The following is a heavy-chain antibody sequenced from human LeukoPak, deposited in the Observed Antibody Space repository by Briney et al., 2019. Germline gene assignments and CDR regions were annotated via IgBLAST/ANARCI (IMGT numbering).Heavy chain of an antibody. Sequence: PGGSLRLSCAASGFTFSSYSMNWVRQAPGKGLEYVSAISSNGGSTYYANSVKGRFTISRDNSKNTLYLQMGSLRAEDMAVYYCARDVSGSSPLDYWGQGTLVTVSS. V-gene: IGHV3-64*01. D-gene: IGHD6-19*01. CDR3: ARDVSGSSPLDY. CDR2: ISSNGGST. CDR1: GFTFSSYS. J-gene: IGHJ4*02.